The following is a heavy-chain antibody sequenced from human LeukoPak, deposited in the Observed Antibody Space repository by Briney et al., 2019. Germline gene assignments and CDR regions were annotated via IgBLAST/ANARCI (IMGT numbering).Heavy chain of an antibody. V-gene: IGHV1-18*01. J-gene: IGHJ5*02. CDR1: GYTFTSYG. CDR2: ISVYNGNI. Sequence: ASVTVSCKASGYTFTSYGITWVRQAPGQGLEWMGWISVYNGNINYAQKLQGRVTITTEKSKSTAYMELRSLRSDDTAVYYCARTNYVFWSGYYDHWFDPWGQGTLVTVSS. D-gene: IGHD3-3*01. CDR3: ARTNYVFWSGYYDHWFDP.